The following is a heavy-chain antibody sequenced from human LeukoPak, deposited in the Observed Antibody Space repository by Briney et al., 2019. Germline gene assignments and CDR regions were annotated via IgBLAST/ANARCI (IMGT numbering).Heavy chain of an antibody. CDR3: ARGPGNYDLLGYYYYYGMDV. CDR2: ISYDGSNK. V-gene: IGHV3-30-3*01. Sequence: HAGGSLRLSCAASGFTFSSYAMHWVRQAPGKGLEWVAVISYDGSNKYYADSVKGRFTISRDNSKNTLYLQMNSLRAEDTAVYYCARGPGNYDLLGYYYYYGMDVWGQGTTVTVSS. CDR1: GFTFSSYA. J-gene: IGHJ6*02. D-gene: IGHD3-9*01.